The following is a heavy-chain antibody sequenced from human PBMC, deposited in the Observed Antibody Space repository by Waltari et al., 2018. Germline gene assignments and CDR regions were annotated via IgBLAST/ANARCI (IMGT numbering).Heavy chain of an antibody. Sequence: QVQLQESGPGLVKPSQTLSLTCTVSDGSISSGGYYWSWIRHPPGKGMEWIGYIYYSGSTYYNPSLKSLVTISVDTSKNQFSLKLSSVTAADTAVYYCARVLKRYCSGGSCLGWFDPWGQGTLVTVSS. D-gene: IGHD2-15*01. V-gene: IGHV4-31*01. CDR3: ARVLKRYCSGGSCLGWFDP. J-gene: IGHJ5*02. CDR1: DGSISSGGYY. CDR2: IYYSGST.